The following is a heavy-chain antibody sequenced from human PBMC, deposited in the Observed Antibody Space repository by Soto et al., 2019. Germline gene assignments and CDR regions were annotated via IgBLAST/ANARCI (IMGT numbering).Heavy chain of an antibody. CDR3: ARAYDILTGYRHPDYYYYYMDV. CDR2: IYYSGST. J-gene: IGHJ6*03. CDR1: GGSISSYY. D-gene: IGHD3-9*01. Sequence: SETLSLTCTVSGGSISSYYWSWIRQPPGKGLEWIGYIYYSGSTNYNPSLKSRVTISVDTSKNQFSLKLSSVTAADTAVYYRARAYDILTGYRHPDYYYYYMDVWGKGTTVTVSS. V-gene: IGHV4-59*01.